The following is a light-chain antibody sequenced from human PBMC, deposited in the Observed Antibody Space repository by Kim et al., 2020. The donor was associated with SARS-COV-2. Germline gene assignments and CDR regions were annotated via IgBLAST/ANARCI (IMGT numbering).Light chain of an antibody. Sequence: PGQSGTISCTGTSGDMGAYNYVSWYQQHPGKAPKLMIYEVSKRPSGVPDRFSGSKSGNTASLTVSGLQADDEADYYCSSHAGSSVVGTGTKVTVL. CDR1: SGDMGAYNY. V-gene: IGLV2-8*01. CDR2: EVS. J-gene: IGLJ1*01. CDR3: SSHAGSSV.